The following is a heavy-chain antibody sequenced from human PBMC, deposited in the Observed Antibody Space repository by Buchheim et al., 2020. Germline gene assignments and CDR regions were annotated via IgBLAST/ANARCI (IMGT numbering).Heavy chain of an antibody. CDR3: AKVGVAGSPDDY. CDR2: SNPTGVIT. D-gene: IGHD3-10*01. CDR1: GFTFSNYD. J-gene: IGHJ4*02. Sequence: EVQLLESGGGLVQPGGSLRLSCAASGFTFSNYDMTWVRQAPGKGLEWVSTSNPTGVITYYADSVKGRFTISRDNSEKKLYLQMNSLRAEDTAIYYCAKVGVAGSPDDYWGQGTL. V-gene: IGHV3-23*01.